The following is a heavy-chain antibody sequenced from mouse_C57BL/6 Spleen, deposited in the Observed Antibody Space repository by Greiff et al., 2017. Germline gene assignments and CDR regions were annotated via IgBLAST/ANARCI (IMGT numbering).Heavy chain of an antibody. J-gene: IGHJ4*01. CDR2: IYPRDGSP. V-gene: IGHV1-85*01. Sequence: VQLQQSGPELVKPGASVKLSCKASGYTFTSYDINWVKQRPGQGLEWIGWIYPRDGSPKYNEKFKGKATLTVDTSSSTAYMELHSLTSEDSAVYFCARWLLHYAMDYWGQGTSVTVSS. D-gene: IGHD2-3*01. CDR3: ARWLLHYAMDY. CDR1: GYTFTSYD.